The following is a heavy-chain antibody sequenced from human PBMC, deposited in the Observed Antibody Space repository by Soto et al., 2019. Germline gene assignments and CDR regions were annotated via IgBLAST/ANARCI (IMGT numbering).Heavy chain of an antibody. CDR2: IIPIFGTA. D-gene: IGHD3-10*01. CDR3: ARDLSGRGFDY. J-gene: IGHJ4*02. Sequence: SVKVSCKASGGTFSSYAISWVRQAPGQGLEWMGGIIPIFGTANYAQKFQGRVTITADESTSTAYMELSSVRSEDTAAYYCARDLSGRGFDYWGQGTLVTVSS. V-gene: IGHV1-69*13. CDR1: GGTFSSYA.